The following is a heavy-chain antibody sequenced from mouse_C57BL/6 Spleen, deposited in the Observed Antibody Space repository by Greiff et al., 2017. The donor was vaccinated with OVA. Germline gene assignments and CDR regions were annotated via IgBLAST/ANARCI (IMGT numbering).Heavy chain of an antibody. D-gene: IGHD2-5*01. V-gene: IGHV1-82*01. Sequence: QVQLQQSGPELVKPGASVKISCKASGYAFSSSWMNWVKQRPGKGLEWIGRIYPGDGDTNYNGKFKGKATLTADKSSSTAYMQLSSLTSEDSAVYVCAISAYYSNCEDGIDYWGQGTSVTVSS. J-gene: IGHJ4*01. CDR2: IYPGDGDT. CDR3: AISAYYSNCEDGIDY. CDR1: GYAFSSSW.